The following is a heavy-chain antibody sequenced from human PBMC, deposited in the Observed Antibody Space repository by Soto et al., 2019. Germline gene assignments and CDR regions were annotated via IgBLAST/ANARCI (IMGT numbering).Heavy chain of an antibody. CDR2: IYYSGRT. D-gene: IGHD1-26*01. J-gene: IGHJ3*02. Sequence: QVQLQESGPGLVKPSETLSLTCTVSGGSISSYYWSWIRQPPGKGLEWIGYIYYSGRTNYNPSLRSRVTSSVDTSKNQFSLKLSSVTAADTAVYYCARRWGGVFDISGQGTMVTVSS. CDR1: GGSISSYY. CDR3: ARRWGGVFDI. V-gene: IGHV4-59*08.